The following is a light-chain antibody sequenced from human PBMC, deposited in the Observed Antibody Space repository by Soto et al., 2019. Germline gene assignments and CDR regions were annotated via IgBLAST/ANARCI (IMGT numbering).Light chain of an antibody. CDR2: GAS. Sequence: EIVLTQSPGTLSLSPGERATLSCRASQSVSSTYLAWYQQKPGQPPSLLIYGASSRATGIPDRFSGSGSGTDFTLTICTLEPEDSAVYYCQQYATVGGGTKVEIK. J-gene: IGKJ4*01. CDR1: QSVSSTY. V-gene: IGKV3-20*01. CDR3: QQYAT.